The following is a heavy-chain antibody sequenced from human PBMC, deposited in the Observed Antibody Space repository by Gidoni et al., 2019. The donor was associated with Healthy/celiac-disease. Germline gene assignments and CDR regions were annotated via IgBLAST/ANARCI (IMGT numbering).Heavy chain of an antibody. V-gene: IGHV1-46*01. CDR1: GYTFTSYY. J-gene: IGHJ2*01. CDR3: ARDIAARRSAGSDLNWYFDL. Sequence: QVHLVQSGAEVKKPGASLKVSSKASGYTFTSYYMPWVRQAPGQGLEWMGIINPSGGSTSYAQKFQGRVTMTRDTSTSTVYMELSSMRSEDTAVYYCARDIAARRSAGSDLNWYFDLWGRGTLVTVSS. D-gene: IGHD6-6*01. CDR2: INPSGGST.